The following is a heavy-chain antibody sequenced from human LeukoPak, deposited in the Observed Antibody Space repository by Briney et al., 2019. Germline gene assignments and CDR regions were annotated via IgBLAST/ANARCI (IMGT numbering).Heavy chain of an antibody. CDR3: AKDQAVAGHPLDY. Sequence: GGSLRLSCAASKFTFSNYDMHWVRQAPGKWLEWVEFIRYDGNNKYYPGSVKGRFTISSDNSKNTLYLQMNSLRAEDTAVYYCAKDQAVAGHPLDYWGQGTLVTVSS. D-gene: IGHD6-19*01. V-gene: IGHV3-30*02. CDR1: KFTFSNYD. J-gene: IGHJ4*02. CDR2: IRYDGNNK.